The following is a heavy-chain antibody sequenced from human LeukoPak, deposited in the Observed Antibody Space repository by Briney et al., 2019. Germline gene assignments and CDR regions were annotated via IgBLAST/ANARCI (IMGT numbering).Heavy chain of an antibody. CDR1: GGSISSSSYY. Sequence: PSETLSLTCTVSGGSISSSSYYWGWVRQPPGKGREWVGSIYYSGSTYYNPSLKSRVTISVDTSKNQFSLKLSSVTAADTAVYYCASTYYDFWSGYYNWFDPWGQGTLVTVSS. CDR3: ASTYYDFWSGYYNWFDP. J-gene: IGHJ5*02. V-gene: IGHV4-39*01. CDR2: IYYSGST. D-gene: IGHD3-3*01.